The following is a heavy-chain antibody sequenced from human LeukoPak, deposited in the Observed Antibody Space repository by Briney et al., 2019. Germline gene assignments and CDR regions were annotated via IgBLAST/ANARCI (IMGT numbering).Heavy chain of an antibody. CDR2: ISSNGGST. Sequence: GGSLRLSCAASGFTFSNFAMIWVRQAPGKGLEYVSAISSNGGSTYYANSVKGRFTISRDNSKNTLYLQMGSLRAEDMAVYYCARDRLAGRSYWYFDLWGRGTLVTVSS. D-gene: IGHD6-19*01. J-gene: IGHJ2*01. CDR3: ARDRLAGRSYWYFDL. CDR1: GFTFSNFA. V-gene: IGHV3-64*01.